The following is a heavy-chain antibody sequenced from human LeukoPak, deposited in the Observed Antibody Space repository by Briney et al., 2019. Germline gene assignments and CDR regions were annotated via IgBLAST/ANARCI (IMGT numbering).Heavy chain of an antibody. D-gene: IGHD6-19*01. CDR3: EKDYYGALAGSGDY. V-gene: IGHV3-30*02. CDR1: GFTFSNYD. CDR2: IRYDGSNK. Sequence: GGSLRLSCAASGFTFSNYDMHWVRQAPGKGLEWVAFIRYDGSNKYYVDSVKGRFTISRDNSKNTLYLQMNSLRAEDTAVYYCEKDYYGALAGSGDYWGQGTLVTVSS. J-gene: IGHJ4*02.